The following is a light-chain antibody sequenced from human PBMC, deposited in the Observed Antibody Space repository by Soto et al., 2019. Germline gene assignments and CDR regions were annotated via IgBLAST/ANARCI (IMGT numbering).Light chain of an antibody. CDR2: AAY. CDR1: QGISSY. J-gene: IGKJ5*01. CDR3: HQYNHCPPTT. Sequence: DIQMTQSPSSLSASVGDRVTITCRASQGISSYLNWYQQKPGKAPKLLIYAAYSLQSVVPSRFSGSGSGTDFTLTISSREPQDVSVHYCHQYNHCPPTTSGQGT. V-gene: IGKV1-39*01.